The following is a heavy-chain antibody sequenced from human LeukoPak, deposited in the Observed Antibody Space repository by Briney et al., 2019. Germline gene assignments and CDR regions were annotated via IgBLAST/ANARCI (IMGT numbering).Heavy chain of an antibody. CDR1: GYTFTGYY. Sequence: ASAKDSCKASGYTFTGYYMHRVRQAPGQGPEWMGWINTNSGDTNYAQKFQGRVTMTWDTSISTAYMGLSRLKSDDTATYYCARGTAYTEHSFFDYWGQGTLVTVSS. J-gene: IGHJ4*02. D-gene: IGHD3-16*01. CDR3: ARGTAYTEHSFFDY. CDR2: INTNSGDT. V-gene: IGHV1-2*02.